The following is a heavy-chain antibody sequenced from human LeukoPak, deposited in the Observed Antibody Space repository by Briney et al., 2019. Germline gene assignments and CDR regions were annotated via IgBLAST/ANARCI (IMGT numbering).Heavy chain of an antibody. V-gene: IGHV3-21*01. CDR1: GFTLSSYS. Sequence: GGSLRLSCAASGFTLSSYSMSWVRQAPGKGLEWVSSISPTNSYIYYADSVKGRFTISRDNAKNSLYLQMNSLRAEDTAVYYCARATGGSFLDYFAYWGQGTLVTVSS. J-gene: IGHJ4*02. D-gene: IGHD1-26*01. CDR3: ARATGGSFLDYFAY. CDR2: ISPTNSYI.